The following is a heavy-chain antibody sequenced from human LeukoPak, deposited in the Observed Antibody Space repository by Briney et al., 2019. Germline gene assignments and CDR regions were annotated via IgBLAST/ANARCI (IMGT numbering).Heavy chain of an antibody. Sequence: GGSLRLSCAASPFTFSSYAMHWVRQTPGKGLEWVAVISYDGINQYYADSVKGRFSISRDNSKNTLYLQMNSLRAEDTAVYYCAKAGLTGYYDSSGYYPDYWGQGTLVTVSS. CDR2: ISYDGINQ. V-gene: IGHV3-30-3*01. D-gene: IGHD3-22*01. J-gene: IGHJ4*02. CDR1: PFTFSSYA. CDR3: AKAGLTGYYDSSGYYPDY.